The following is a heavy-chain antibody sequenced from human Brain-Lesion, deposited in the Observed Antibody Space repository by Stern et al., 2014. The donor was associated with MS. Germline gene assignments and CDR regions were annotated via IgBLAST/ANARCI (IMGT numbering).Heavy chain of an antibody. Sequence: VQLVESGPGLVKPSGTLSLTCAVSGASISNTQWWTWVRQSPGKGLEWIGEIYQSGSANYNPSLRSRVTISVARSKNSFSLKLNSVTAADTAVYYCARDPRRGGLSGYYHGMDVWGQGTTVTVSS. J-gene: IGHJ6*02. CDR2: IYQSGSA. CDR1: GASISNTQW. V-gene: IGHV4-4*02. D-gene: IGHD3-10*01. CDR3: ARDPRRGGLSGYYHGMDV.